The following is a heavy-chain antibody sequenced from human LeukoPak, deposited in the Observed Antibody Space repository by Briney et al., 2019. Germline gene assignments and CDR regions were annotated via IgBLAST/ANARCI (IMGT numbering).Heavy chain of an antibody. Sequence: ASVKVSCEASGYTFTGYYMHWVRQAPGQGLEWMGWINPNSGGTNYAQKFQGRVTMTRDTSISTAYMELSRLRSDDTAVYYCATPLKKQWPRPFDYWGQGTLVTVSS. CDR1: GYTFTGYY. V-gene: IGHV1-2*02. CDR2: INPNSGGT. CDR3: ATPLKKQWPRPFDY. D-gene: IGHD6-19*01. J-gene: IGHJ4*02.